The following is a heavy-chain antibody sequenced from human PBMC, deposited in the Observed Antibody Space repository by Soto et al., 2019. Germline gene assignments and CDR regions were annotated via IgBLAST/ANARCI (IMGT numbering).Heavy chain of an antibody. CDR1: GGSFSGYY. V-gene: IGHV4-34*01. J-gene: IGHJ4*02. D-gene: IGHD1-26*01. CDR3: ARHRLLTPPVY. CDR2: INYSGST. Sequence: SETLSLTCAVYGGSFSGYYWSWIRQPPGKGLEWIGEINYSGSTYYNPSHKSRVTISVDTSKNQFSLKLSSVTAADTAVYYCARHRLLTPPVYWGQGTLVTVSS.